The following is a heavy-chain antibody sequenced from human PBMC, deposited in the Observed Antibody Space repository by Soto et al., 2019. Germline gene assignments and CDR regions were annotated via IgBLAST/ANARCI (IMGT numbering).Heavy chain of an antibody. CDR2: IYYSGST. V-gene: IGHV4-31*03. CDR1: GASISRGGYY. D-gene: IGHD2-2*02. Sequence: SETLSLTCTVSGASISRGGYYWSWIRQHPGKGLEWIGYIYYSGSTYYNPPLRSRVTISVDASKNQFSLRLISLTAADTAVYYCARADAGSCSSTTCYREGYFDLWGRGTLVTVSS. J-gene: IGHJ2*01. CDR3: ARADAGSCSSTTCYREGYFDL.